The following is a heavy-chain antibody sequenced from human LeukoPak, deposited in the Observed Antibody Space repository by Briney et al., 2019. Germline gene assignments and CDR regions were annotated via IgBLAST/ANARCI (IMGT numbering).Heavy chain of an antibody. Sequence: SVKVSCKASGGTFNSHVISWLRQAPGQGLEWMGGIIPVFGTASYAEKFQGRVTITTDESTTTAYMEMSSLTSEDTAVYYCARGYYYGSESYWHTKWFDPWGQGTPVTVSS. CDR2: IIPVFGTA. CDR3: ARGYYYGSESYWHTKWFDP. V-gene: IGHV1-69*05. CDR1: GGTFNSHV. J-gene: IGHJ5*02. D-gene: IGHD3-10*01.